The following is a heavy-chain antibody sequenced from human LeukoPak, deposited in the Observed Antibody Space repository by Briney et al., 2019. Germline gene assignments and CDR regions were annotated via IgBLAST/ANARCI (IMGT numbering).Heavy chain of an antibody. D-gene: IGHD3-3*01. CDR3: ARQGDYDFWSGYYHRYFDY. Sequence: SATLSLTCAVSGYSISSGYYWGWIRQPPGKGLEWIGSIYHIGSTYYNPSLNSRVTISVDTSKNQFSLQLSSVTAADTAVYYCARQGDYDFWSGYYHRYFDYWGQGTLVTVSS. CDR1: GYSISSGYY. V-gene: IGHV4-38-2*01. CDR2: IYHIGST. J-gene: IGHJ4*02.